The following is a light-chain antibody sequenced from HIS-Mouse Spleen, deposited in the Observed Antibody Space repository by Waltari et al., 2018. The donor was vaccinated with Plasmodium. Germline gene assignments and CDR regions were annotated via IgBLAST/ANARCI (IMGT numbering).Light chain of an antibody. CDR1: ALPKQY. CDR3: YSTDSSGNHRV. J-gene: IGLJ3*02. CDR2: EDS. Sequence: SYELTQPPSVSVSPVQTARLTCSGDALPKQYAYWYQQKSGQAPVLVIYEDSKRPSGIPERFSGSSSGTMATLTISGAQVEDEADYYCYSTDSSGNHRVFGGGTKLTVL. V-gene: IGLV3-10*01.